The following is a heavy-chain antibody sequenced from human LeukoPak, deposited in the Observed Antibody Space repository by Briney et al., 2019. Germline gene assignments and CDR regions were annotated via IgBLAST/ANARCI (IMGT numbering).Heavy chain of an antibody. CDR3: AREGYSYDIDY. J-gene: IGHJ4*02. Sequence: GGSLRLSCAASGFTFSSYEMNWVCQAPGKGLEWVSYISSSGSTIYYADSVKGRFTISRDNAKNSLYLQMNSLRAEDTAVYYCAREGYSYDIDYWGQGTLVTVSS. V-gene: IGHV3-48*03. CDR2: ISSSGSTI. D-gene: IGHD5-18*01. CDR1: GFTFSSYE.